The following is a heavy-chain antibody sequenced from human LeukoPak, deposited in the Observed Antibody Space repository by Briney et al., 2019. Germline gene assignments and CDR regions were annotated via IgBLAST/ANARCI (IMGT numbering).Heavy chain of an antibody. V-gene: IGHV3-30-3*01. CDR3: ASNPAMVDY. CDR1: GFTFSSYA. CDR2: ISYDGSNK. D-gene: IGHD5-18*01. J-gene: IGHJ4*02. Sequence: PGGSLRLSCAASGFTFSSYAMHWVRQAPGKGLEWVAVISYDGSNKYYADSVKGRFTISRDNSKNTLYLQMNSLRAEDTAVYYCASNPAMVDYWGQGTLVTVSS.